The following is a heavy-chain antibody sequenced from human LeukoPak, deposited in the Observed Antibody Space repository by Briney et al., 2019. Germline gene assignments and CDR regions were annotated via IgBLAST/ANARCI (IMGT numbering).Heavy chain of an antibody. CDR1: GFTFRDYY. CDR2: ISSSGSTI. J-gene: IGHJ6*03. Sequence: GRYLRLSCAASGFTFRDYYMSWIRQAPGKGLEWVSYISSSGSTIYYADSVKGRFTISRDNAKNSLYLQMNSLRAEDTAVYYCARTITGTTFYYYYYMDVWGKGTTVTVSS. D-gene: IGHD1-7*01. CDR3: ARTITGTTFYYYYYMDV. V-gene: IGHV3-11*01.